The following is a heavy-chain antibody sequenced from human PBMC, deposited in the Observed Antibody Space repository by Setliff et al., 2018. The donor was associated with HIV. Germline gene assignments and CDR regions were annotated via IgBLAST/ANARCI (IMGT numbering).Heavy chain of an antibody. V-gene: IGHV4-34*01. D-gene: IGHD3-10*01. Sequence: NPSETLSLTCAVYGGSFSGYYWSWIRQPPGKGLEWIGEINHSGSTTYNPSLKSRVTISVDTSKNQFSLKLSSVTAADTAVYYCARYYGSGSYYPWGQGTLVTVSS. CDR1: GGSFSGYY. J-gene: IGHJ5*02. CDR2: INHSGST. CDR3: ARYYGSGSYYP.